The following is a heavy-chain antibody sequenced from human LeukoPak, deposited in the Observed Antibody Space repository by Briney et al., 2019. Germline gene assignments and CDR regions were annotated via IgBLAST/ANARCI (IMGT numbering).Heavy chain of an antibody. J-gene: IGHJ4*02. CDR2: ISWNTGSI. CDR1: GFTFDDYA. D-gene: IGHD5-18*01. CDR3: AKDLRGYSHGCFDY. Sequence: GGSLRLSCAASGFTFDDYALHWVRQAPGKGLEWVSGISWNTGSIGYADSVKGRFTISRDNAKNSLYLEMNSLRAEDTALYYCAKDLRGYSHGCFDYWGQGTLVTVSS. V-gene: IGHV3-9*01.